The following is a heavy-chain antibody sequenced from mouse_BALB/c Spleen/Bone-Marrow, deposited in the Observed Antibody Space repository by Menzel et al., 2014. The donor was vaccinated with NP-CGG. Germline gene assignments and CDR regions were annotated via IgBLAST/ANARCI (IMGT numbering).Heavy chain of an antibody. V-gene: IGHV14-3*02. CDR3: ANMVYGFYFDD. CDR2: IDPANDNT. Sequence: EVQLQESGAELVKPGASVKLSCTASGFNIKDTYMHWVKQRPEQGLEWIGRIDPANDNTKYDPKFQGKATITADTSSNTAYLQLSSLTSEDTAVYYCANMVYGFYFDDWGQGTTLTVSS. J-gene: IGHJ2*01. D-gene: IGHD2-2*01. CDR1: GFNIKDTY.